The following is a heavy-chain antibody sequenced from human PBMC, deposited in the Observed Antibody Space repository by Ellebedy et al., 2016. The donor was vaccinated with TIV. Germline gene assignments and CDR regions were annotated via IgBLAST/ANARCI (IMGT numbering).Heavy chain of an antibody. CDR3: ARGGNWGLAY. CDR2: INHSGST. V-gene: IGHV4-34*01. CDR1: GGSFSGYY. D-gene: IGHD7-27*01. J-gene: IGHJ4*02. Sequence: SETLSLTXAVYGGSFSGYYWSWIRQPPGKGLEWIGEINHSGSTNYNPSLKSRVTISVDTSKNQFSLKLNSVTAADTAMYYCARGGNWGLAYWGQGTLVTVSA.